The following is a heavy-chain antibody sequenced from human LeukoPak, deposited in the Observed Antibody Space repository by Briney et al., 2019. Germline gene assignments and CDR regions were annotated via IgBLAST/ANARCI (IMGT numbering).Heavy chain of an antibody. CDR3: AREYSQITTDAFDI. J-gene: IGHJ3*02. CDR2: IYYSGST. CDR1: GGSISSGGYY. D-gene: IGHD5-24*01. V-gene: IGHV4-31*03. Sequence: SETLSLTCTVSGGSISSGGYYWSWIRQHPGKGLEWIGYIYYSGSTYYNPSLKSRVTISVDTSKNQFSLKLSSVTAADTAVYYCAREYSQITTDAFDIWGQGTMVTVSS.